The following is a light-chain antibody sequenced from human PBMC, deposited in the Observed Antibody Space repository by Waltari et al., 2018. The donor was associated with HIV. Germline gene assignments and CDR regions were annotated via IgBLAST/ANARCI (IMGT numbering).Light chain of an antibody. J-gene: IGLJ2*01. CDR3: QSYDSTLSGLV. CDR2: DTK. V-gene: IGLV1-40*01. CDR1: SSNIGAGFD. Sequence: QSVLTQPPSVSGAPGQRVTISCTGSSSNIGAGFDVHWYHLPPGKAPKVVIYDTKNRPSGVPDRFSGSQSGTSASLAITGLQAEDEGEFYCQSYDSTLSGLVFGGGTKLTVL.